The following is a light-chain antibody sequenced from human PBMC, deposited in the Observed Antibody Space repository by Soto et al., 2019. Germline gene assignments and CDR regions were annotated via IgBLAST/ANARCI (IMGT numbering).Light chain of an antibody. V-gene: IGLV2-14*01. CDR3: SSYTTNSTQV. Sequence: QSVLTQPASVSGSPGQSITISCTGTSSDIGGYKHVSWYQQHPGKAPKLMIYEVSNRPSGVSNRFSGSKSGNTASLTISGLQAEDEADYYCSSYTTNSTQVFGTGTKVTVL. J-gene: IGLJ1*01. CDR2: EVS. CDR1: SSDIGGYKH.